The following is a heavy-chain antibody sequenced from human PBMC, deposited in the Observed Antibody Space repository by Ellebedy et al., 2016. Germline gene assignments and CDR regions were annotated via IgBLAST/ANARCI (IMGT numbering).Heavy chain of an antibody. J-gene: IGHJ4*02. CDR1: GGSFSGYY. V-gene: IGHV4-34*01. CDR2: INHSGST. D-gene: IGHD6-19*01. Sequence: SETLSLTCAVYGGSFSGYYWSWIRQPPGKGLEWIGEINHSGSTNYNPSLKSRVTISVDTSKNQFSLKLSSVTAADTAVYYCAREEDSIAVADYFDYWGQGTLVTVSS. CDR3: AREEDSIAVADYFDY.